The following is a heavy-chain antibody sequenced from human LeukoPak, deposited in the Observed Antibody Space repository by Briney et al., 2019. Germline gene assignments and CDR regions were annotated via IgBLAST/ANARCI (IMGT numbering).Heavy chain of an antibody. V-gene: IGHV1-69*01. D-gene: IGHD2-2*02. Sequence: GSSVKVSCKASGGTFISYAISWVRQAPGQGLEWMGGIIPIFGTANYAQKFQGRVTITADESTSTAYMELSSLRSEDTAVYYCARDGHCSSTSCYMKYYYYGMDVWGQGTTVTVSS. CDR2: IIPIFGTA. CDR1: GGTFISYA. J-gene: IGHJ6*02. CDR3: ARDGHCSSTSCYMKYYYYGMDV.